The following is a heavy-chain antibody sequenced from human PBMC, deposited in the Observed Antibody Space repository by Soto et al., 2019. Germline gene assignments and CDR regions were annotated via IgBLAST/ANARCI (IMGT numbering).Heavy chain of an antibody. Sequence: SETLSLTCTVSGGSVSSSFFFWSWGRQPPGQRLEWIGYIYYTGTTNYNPSLASRVAMSVDTSKKQFTLNLRSLTAADTARYYCARLTTSSGWSIFDSWGQGMLVTVSS. D-gene: IGHD6-13*01. V-gene: IGHV4-61*01. CDR2: IYYTGTT. J-gene: IGHJ4*02. CDR3: ARLTTSSGWSIFDS. CDR1: GGSVSSSFFF.